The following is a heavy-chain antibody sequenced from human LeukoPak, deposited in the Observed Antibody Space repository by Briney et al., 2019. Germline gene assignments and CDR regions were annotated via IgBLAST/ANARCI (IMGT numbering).Heavy chain of an antibody. D-gene: IGHD2-2*01. CDR2: INPNSGGT. CDR1: GYTFTGYY. J-gene: IGHJ5*02. Sequence: ASVKVSCKASGYTFTGYYMHWVRQAPGQGLEGMGWINPNSGGTNYAQKFQGRVTMTRDTSISTAYMELSRLRSDDTAVYYCARVPAAQALPGYNWFDPWGQGTLVTVSS. CDR3: ARVPAAQALPGYNWFDP. V-gene: IGHV1-2*02.